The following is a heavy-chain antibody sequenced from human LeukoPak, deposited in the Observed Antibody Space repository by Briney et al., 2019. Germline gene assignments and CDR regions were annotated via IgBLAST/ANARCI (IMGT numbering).Heavy chain of an antibody. Sequence: GGSLRLSCAASGFTFSSYAMSWVRQAPGKGLEWVSAISGSGGSTYYADSVKGRFTISRDNAKNSLYLQMNSLRAEDTAVYYCASADPEYYYGMDVWGQGTTVTVSS. J-gene: IGHJ6*02. CDR3: ASADPEYYYGMDV. CDR2: ISGSGGST. V-gene: IGHV3-23*01. CDR1: GFTFSSYA.